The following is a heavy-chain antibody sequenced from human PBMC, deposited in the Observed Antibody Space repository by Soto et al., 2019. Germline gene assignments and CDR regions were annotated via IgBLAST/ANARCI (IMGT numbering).Heavy chain of an antibody. D-gene: IGHD3-10*01. CDR1: GYSFTSHG. Sequence: QVQLVQSGAEVKKPGASVKVSCKASGYSFTSHGIIWVRQAPGQGLEWMGWISGNSGDTNYAQKLQGRVTVTTDTSTSTAYMELRSLRSEDAAVYYCARIVRGSNIDYYHYIDVWGKGTTVTVSS. CDR2: ISGNSGDT. V-gene: IGHV1-18*01. J-gene: IGHJ6*03. CDR3: ARIVRGSNIDYYHYIDV.